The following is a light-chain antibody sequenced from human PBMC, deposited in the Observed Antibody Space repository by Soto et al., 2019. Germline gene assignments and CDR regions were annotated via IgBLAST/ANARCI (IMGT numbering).Light chain of an antibody. V-gene: IGKV3-15*01. CDR3: QQYNTWPWT. CDR2: GAS. Sequence: EKVMTQSPGTLSVSPGERATLSCRASQSVSSNLARYQQKPGQAPRLLIYGASTRATGVPARFSGSESGTEFTLTISSLQSEDFAVYYCQQYNTWPWTFGQGTKVEI. J-gene: IGKJ1*01. CDR1: QSVSSN.